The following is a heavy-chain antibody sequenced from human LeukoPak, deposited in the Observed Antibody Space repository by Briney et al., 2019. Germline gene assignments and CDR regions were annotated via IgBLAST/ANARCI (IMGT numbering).Heavy chain of an antibody. Sequence: SETLSLTCTVSGGSISSYYGSWIRQPPGKGLEWIGYIYYSGSTNYNPSLKSRVTISVDTAKNQFSLKLSSVTAADTAVYYCARAAGRKSSSGYFDYWGQGTLVTVSS. D-gene: IGHD6-19*01. CDR1: GGSISSYY. CDR3: ARAAGRKSSSGYFDY. J-gene: IGHJ4*02. V-gene: IGHV4-59*01. CDR2: IYYSGST.